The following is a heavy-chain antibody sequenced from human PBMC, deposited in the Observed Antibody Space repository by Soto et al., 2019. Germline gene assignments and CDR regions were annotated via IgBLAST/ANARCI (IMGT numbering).Heavy chain of an antibody. CDR2: INAGNGNT. D-gene: IGHD2-15*01. V-gene: IGHV1-3*01. CDR1: GYTFTSYA. Sequence: ASVKVSCKASGYTFTSYATHWVRQAPGQRLEWMGWINAGNGNTKYSQKFQGRVTITRDTSASTAYMELSSLRSEDTAVYYCARDRRYCSGGSCSYGMDVWGQGTTVTVSS. CDR3: ARDRRYCSGGSCSYGMDV. J-gene: IGHJ6*02.